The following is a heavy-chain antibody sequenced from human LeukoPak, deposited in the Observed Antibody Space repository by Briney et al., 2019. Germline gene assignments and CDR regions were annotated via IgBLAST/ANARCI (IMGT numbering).Heavy chain of an antibody. J-gene: IGHJ5*02. D-gene: IGHD2/OR15-2a*01. V-gene: IGHV4-59*01. Sequence: SETLSLTCTVSGGSISGYFWTWIRPPPGQGLEWIGYFHNSRTTSYNPSLTGRVIISVDTAMDQISLKLNSVTAADTAVYYCARGHLGLSPWGQGTLVTVSS. CDR3: ARGHLGLSP. CDR1: GGSISGYF. CDR2: FHNSRTT.